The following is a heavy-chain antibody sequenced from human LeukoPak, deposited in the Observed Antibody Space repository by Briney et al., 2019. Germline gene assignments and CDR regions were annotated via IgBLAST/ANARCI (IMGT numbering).Heavy chain of an antibody. CDR3: ARRGQQLVRGDYYYYGMDV. Sequence: PSKTLSLTCTVSGGSISSYYWSWIRQPPGKGLEWIGYIYYSGSTNYNPSLKSRVTISVDTSKNQFSLKLSSVTAADTAVYYCARRGQQLVRGDYYYYGMDVWGQGTTVTVSS. D-gene: IGHD6-13*01. V-gene: IGHV4-59*08. CDR1: GGSISSYY. CDR2: IYYSGST. J-gene: IGHJ6*02.